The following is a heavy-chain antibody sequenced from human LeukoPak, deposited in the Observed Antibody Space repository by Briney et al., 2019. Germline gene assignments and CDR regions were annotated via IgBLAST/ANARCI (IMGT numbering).Heavy chain of an antibody. J-gene: IGHJ5*02. CDR3: ARDPGDQLLSDNWFDP. V-gene: IGHV1-69*05. Sequence: GASVKVSCKASGGTFSSYAISWVRQAPGQGLEWMGGIIPIFGTANYAQKFQGRVTMTTDTSTSTAYMELGSLRSDDTAVYYCARDPGDQLLSDNWFDPWGQGTLVTVSS. CDR2: IIPIFGTA. D-gene: IGHD2-2*01. CDR1: GGTFSSYA.